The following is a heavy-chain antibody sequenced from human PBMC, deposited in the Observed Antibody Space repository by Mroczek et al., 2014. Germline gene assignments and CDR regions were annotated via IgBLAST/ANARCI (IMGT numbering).Heavy chain of an antibody. V-gene: IGHV4-34*01. Sequence: QVQLQQWGAGLLKPSETLSLTCAVYGGSFSGYYWSWIRQPPGKGLEWIGEINHSGSTNYNPSLKSRVTISVDTSKNQFSLKLSSVTAADTAVYYCARVVVAATSTVYYYMDVWGKGTTVTVSS. D-gene: IGHD2-15*01. CDR1: GGSFSGYY. CDR2: INHSGST. J-gene: IGHJ6*03. CDR3: ARVVVAATSTVYYYMDV.